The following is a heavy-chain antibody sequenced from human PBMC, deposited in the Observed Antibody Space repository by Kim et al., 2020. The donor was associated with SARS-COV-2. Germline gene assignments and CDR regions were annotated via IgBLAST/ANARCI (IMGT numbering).Heavy chain of an antibody. V-gene: IGHV1-69*13. J-gene: IGHJ4*02. Sequence: SVKVSCKASGGTFSSYAISWVRQAPGQGLEWMGGIIPIFGTANYAQKFQGRVTITADESTSTAYMELSSLRSEDTAVYYCARATQGIAAAGRGAGDYWGQGTLVTVSS. CDR3: ARATQGIAAAGRGAGDY. D-gene: IGHD6-13*01. CDR1: GGTFSSYA. CDR2: IIPIFGTA.